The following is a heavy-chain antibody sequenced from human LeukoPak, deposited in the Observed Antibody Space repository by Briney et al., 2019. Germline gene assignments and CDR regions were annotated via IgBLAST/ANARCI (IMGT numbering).Heavy chain of an antibody. D-gene: IGHD1-1*01. Sequence: GGSLRLSCAASGFTVSSNYMSWVCQAPGKGLEWISIIYTGGTTYYADSVKGRFTISRDTSKNTLYLQMNSLRVEDTAVYYCARNSAFDYWGQGTLVTVSS. J-gene: IGHJ4*02. CDR3: ARNSAFDY. CDR1: GFTVSSNY. CDR2: IYTGGTT. V-gene: IGHV3-53*01.